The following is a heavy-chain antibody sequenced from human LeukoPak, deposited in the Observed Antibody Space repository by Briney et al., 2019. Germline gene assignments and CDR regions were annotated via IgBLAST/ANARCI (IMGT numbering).Heavy chain of an antibody. V-gene: IGHV4-34*01. CDR1: GGSFSGFY. Sequence: SETLSLTCAVYGGSFSGFYWSWIRQPPGKGLEWIGGINHSGSTNYNPSLKSRVTISVDTSKSQFSLKLSSVTAADTAVYYCARRVSTYYYGSGSYPPYYYGMDVWGQGTTVTVSS. J-gene: IGHJ6*02. D-gene: IGHD3-10*01. CDR2: INHSGST. CDR3: ARRVSTYYYGSGSYPPYYYGMDV.